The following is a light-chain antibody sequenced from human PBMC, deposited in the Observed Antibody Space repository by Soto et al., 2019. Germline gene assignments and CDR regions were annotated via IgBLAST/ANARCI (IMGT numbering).Light chain of an antibody. CDR3: QQNYTPPYT. CDR1: QSIRSS. Sequence: DIQMTQSPSSLSASVGDRVTITCRASQSIRSSLNWYQHKPVIAPQLLIYAASTLPSGAPSRFSGSGSTTDFTPTITRLPPEDFATYFCQQNYTPPYTFGQGTKVEI. CDR2: AAS. J-gene: IGKJ2*01. V-gene: IGKV1-39*01.